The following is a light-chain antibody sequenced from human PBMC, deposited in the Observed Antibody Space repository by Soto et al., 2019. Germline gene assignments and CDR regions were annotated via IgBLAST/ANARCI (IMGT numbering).Light chain of an antibody. J-gene: IGKJ2*01. CDR2: GAS. Sequence: EIVLTQSPGTLSLSPGERATLSCRASQSVSSNFLAWYQQKPGQPPRLLRYGASSRATSIPDRFSGSGSGTDFTLTISRLEPEDFAVYYCQHYGPPRYTFGQGTKLEIK. CDR1: QSVSSNF. CDR3: QHYGPPRYT. V-gene: IGKV3-20*01.